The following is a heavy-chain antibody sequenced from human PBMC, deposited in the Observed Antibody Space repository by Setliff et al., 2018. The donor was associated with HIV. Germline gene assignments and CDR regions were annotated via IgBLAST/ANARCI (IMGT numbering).Heavy chain of an antibody. CDR1: GGSIRSSGYS. Sequence: SETLSLTCAVSGGSIRSSGYSWSWIRRPPGKGLEWIGYVSHSGNTYYNPSLTRRVTISLDTSNNQFSLNLNSVTAADTAIYYCARQPGDYGDNWFDPWGRGTLVTVSS. D-gene: IGHD4-17*01. CDR3: ARQPGDYGDNWFDP. V-gene: IGHV4-30-2*05. J-gene: IGHJ5*02. CDR2: VSHSGNT.